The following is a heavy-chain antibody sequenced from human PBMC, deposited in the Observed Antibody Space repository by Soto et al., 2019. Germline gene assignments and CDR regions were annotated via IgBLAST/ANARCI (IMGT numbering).Heavy chain of an antibody. CDR2: ISAYNGNT. Sequence: QVQLVQSGAEVKKPGATVKVSCKASGYTFTSYGISWVRQAPGQGLEWMGWISAYNGNTNYARKLQGRVTMTTDTSTSTANMELRSRRVDDMAVYYCARESPPADYWGQGTLVTVS. V-gene: IGHV1-18*03. CDR1: GYTFTSYG. CDR3: ARESPPADY. J-gene: IGHJ4*02.